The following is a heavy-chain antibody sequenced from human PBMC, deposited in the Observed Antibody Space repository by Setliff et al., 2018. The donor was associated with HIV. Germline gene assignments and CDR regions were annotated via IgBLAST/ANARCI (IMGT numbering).Heavy chain of an antibody. D-gene: IGHD3-9*01. CDR2: ISYRGDYI. CDR1: GFSFSSSS. J-gene: IGHJ4*02. V-gene: IGHV3-21*06. CDR3: VRGLGSPTYYFDY. Sequence: GSLRLSCEASGFSFSSSSMNWFRQAPGKGLEWVAAISYRGDYISYADSVEGRFTISRDNAQYSLYLQMNSLRAEDTAMYYCVRGLGSPTYYFDYWGQGTLVTVSS.